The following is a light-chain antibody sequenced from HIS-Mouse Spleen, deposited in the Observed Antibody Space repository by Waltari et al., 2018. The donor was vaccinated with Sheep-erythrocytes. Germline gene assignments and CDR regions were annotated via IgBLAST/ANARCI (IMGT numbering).Light chain of an antibody. V-gene: IGLV2-11*01. CDR2: DVS. Sequence: QSALTQPRSVSGSPGQSVTISATGTSSDGCGYNYVSWYQQHPGKAPKLMIYDVSKRPSGVPDRFSGSKSGNTASLTISGLQAEDEADYYCCSYAGSYNHVFATGTKVTVL. CDR1: SSDGCGYNY. CDR3: CSYAGSYNHV. J-gene: IGLJ1*01.